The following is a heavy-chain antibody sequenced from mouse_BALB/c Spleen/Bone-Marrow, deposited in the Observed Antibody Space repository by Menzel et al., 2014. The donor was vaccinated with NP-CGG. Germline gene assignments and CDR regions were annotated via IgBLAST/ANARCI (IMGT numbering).Heavy chain of an antibody. CDR1: GFNIKDTY. V-gene: IGHV14-3*02. D-gene: IGHD2-4*01. Sequence: VQLKESGAELVKPGASVKLSCTASGFNIKDTYMHWVKQRPEQGLEWIGRIDPANGNTKYDPKFQGKATITADTSPNTAYLQLSSLTSEDTAVYYCATMITDWYFDVWGAGTTVTVSS. CDR2: IDPANGNT. J-gene: IGHJ1*01. CDR3: ATMITDWYFDV.